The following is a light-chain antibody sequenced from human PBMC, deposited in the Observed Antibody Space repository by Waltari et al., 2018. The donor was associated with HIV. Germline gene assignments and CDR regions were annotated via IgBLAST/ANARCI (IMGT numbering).Light chain of an antibody. Sequence: DIVMTQSPDSLAVSLGERATINCKSSQSILSTAGNRHYLAWYQQRPGQAPNLLIYWASTRESGVPDRFSGSGSGTDFTLTISSLQAEDVAVYYCQKYYDTPYTFGQGTKLDI. CDR3: QKYYDTPYT. J-gene: IGKJ2*01. V-gene: IGKV4-1*01. CDR1: QSILSTAGNRHY. CDR2: WAS.